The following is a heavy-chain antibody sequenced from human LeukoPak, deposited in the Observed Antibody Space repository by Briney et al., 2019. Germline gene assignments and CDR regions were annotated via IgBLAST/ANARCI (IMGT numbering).Heavy chain of an antibody. V-gene: IGHV1-18*01. CDR2: ISPNNGNT. J-gene: IGHJ5*02. Sequence: ASVKVSCKASGYIFFNYGINWVRRAPGQSLEWMGWISPNNGNTDFAQNFQDRVTMTTDASTSTVYMELRSLRSDDTAMYYCARGLPIPSRSWYPFDPWGQGTLVTASS. CDR1: GYIFFNYG. CDR3: ARGLPIPSRSWYPFDP. D-gene: IGHD6-13*01.